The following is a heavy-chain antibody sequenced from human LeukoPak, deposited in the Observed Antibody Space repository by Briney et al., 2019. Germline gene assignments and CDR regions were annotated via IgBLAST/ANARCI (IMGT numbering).Heavy chain of an antibody. CDR1: GFTFSSYA. J-gene: IGHJ4*02. V-gene: IGHV3-7*03. D-gene: IGHD3-22*01. CDR3: ARDKGDYDTSGSLFVF. CDR2: IKQDGGEK. Sequence: GGSLRLSCAASGFTFSSYAMSWVRQAPRKGLEWVANIKQDGGEKYSVDSVKGRFTISRDNAKNSLYLQMNSLRAEDTAVYYCARDKGDYDTSGSLFVFGGQGTLVTVSS.